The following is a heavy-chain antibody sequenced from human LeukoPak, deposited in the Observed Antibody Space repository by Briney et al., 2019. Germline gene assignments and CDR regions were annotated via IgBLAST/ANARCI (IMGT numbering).Heavy chain of an antibody. Sequence: PSETLSLTCTVSGGSISSSSYYWGWIRQPPGKGLEWIGSIYYSGSTYYNPSLKSRVTISVDTSKNQFSLKLSSVTAADTAVYYCAREWRNDYGDPLGYWGQGTLVTVSS. CDR2: IYYSGST. V-gene: IGHV4-39*07. J-gene: IGHJ4*02. D-gene: IGHD4-17*01. CDR1: GGSISSSSYY. CDR3: AREWRNDYGDPLGY.